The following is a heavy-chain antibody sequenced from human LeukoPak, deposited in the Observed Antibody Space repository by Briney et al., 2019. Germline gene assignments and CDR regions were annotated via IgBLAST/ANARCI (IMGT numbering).Heavy chain of an antibody. CDR3: ARGITYYDFWSDYSGLNWFDP. J-gene: IGHJ5*02. D-gene: IGHD3-3*01. CDR2: INWNGGST. Sequence: GGSLRLSCAASGFTFDDYGMSWVRQAPGKGLEWVSGINWNGGSTGYADSVKGRFTISRDNAKNSLYLQMNSLRAEDTALYYCARGITYYDFWSDYSGLNWFDPWGPGTLVTVSS. CDR1: GFTFDDYG. V-gene: IGHV3-20*04.